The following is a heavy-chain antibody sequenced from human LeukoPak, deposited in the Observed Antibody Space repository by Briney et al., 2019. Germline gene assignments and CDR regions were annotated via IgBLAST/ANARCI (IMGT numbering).Heavy chain of an antibody. CDR2: ISAYTGNT. J-gene: IGHJ4*02. D-gene: IGHD1-26*01. CDR3: ARDTPPGSYVEGYFDY. CDR1: GYTFTRYG. V-gene: IGHV1-18*01. Sequence: ASVKVSCKASGYTFTRYGISWVRQAPGQGLEWMGWISAYTGNTNYAQNVQGRVTMTTDTSTNTAYMEMRSLRSDDTAVYYCARDTPPGSYVEGYFDYWGQGTLVTVSS.